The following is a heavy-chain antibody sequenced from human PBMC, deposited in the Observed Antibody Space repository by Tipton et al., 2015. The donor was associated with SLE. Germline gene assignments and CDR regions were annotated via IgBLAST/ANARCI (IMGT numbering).Heavy chain of an antibody. D-gene: IGHD3-10*01. CDR2: IYSGGST. Sequence: SLRLSCAASGFTVSSNYMSWVRQAPGKGLEWVSVIYSGGSTYYADSVKGRFTISRDNSKNTLYLQMNSLGAEDTAVYYCARDSPRGGFDYWGQGTLVTVSS. CDR3: ARDSPRGGFDY. CDR1: GFTVSSNY. J-gene: IGHJ4*02. V-gene: IGHV3-53*05.